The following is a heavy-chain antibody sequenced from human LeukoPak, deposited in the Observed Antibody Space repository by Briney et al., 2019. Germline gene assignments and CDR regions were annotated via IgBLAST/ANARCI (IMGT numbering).Heavy chain of an antibody. CDR3: ARGGYYGSGNDFRFDP. V-gene: IGHV4-59*01. Sequence: SETLSLTCTVSGGSIRSYYWSWIRQSPGKGLEWIGYIYYSGSTNYNPSLKSRVTISVDTSKNQFSLKLSSVTAADTAIYYCARGGYYGSGNDFRFDPWGQGTLVTVSS. J-gene: IGHJ5*02. CDR1: GGSIRSYY. D-gene: IGHD3-10*01. CDR2: IYYSGST.